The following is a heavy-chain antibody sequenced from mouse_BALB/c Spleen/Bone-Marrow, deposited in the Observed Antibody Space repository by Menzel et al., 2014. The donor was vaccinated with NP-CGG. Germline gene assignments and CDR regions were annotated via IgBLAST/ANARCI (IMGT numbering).Heavy chain of an antibody. CDR3: ASHNWDYAMDY. J-gene: IGHJ4*01. CDR2: INPYNDGT. D-gene: IGHD4-1*02. Sequence: VHVKQSGPELVKPGASVKMSCKASGYTFTSYVMHWVKQKPGQGLEWIGYINPYNDGTKYNEKFKGKATLTSDKSSSTAYMELSSQTSEDSAVYYCASHNWDYAMDYWGQGTSVTVSS. V-gene: IGHV1-14*01. CDR1: GYTFTSYV.